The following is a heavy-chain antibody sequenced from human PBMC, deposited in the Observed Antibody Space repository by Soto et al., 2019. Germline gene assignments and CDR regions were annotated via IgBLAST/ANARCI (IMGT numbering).Heavy chain of an antibody. CDR3: AKDLRTTISDYGMDV. V-gene: IGHV3-30*18. CDR2: ISYDETNE. D-gene: IGHD2-21*01. Sequence: SLRLSCVASGFTFGSHGMHWVRQAPGKGLEWVAVISYDETNEYYVDSVKGRFTISRDNSKSTLYLQMNRLRPEDTAVYKCAKDLRTTISDYGMDVWGQGTTVTVSS. J-gene: IGHJ6*02. CDR1: GFTFGSHG.